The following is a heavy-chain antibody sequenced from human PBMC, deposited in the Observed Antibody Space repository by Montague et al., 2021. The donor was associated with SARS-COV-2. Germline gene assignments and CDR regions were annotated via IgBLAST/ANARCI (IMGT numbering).Heavy chain of an antibody. CDR1: GGSISSNF. CDR2: IYYSGST. Sequence: SETLSLTCTVSGGSISSNFWSWIRQPPGKGLEWIGCIYYSGSTNYNPSLKSRVTISVDTSKKQFSLQLSSVTAADTAVYYCARTRGYDPLFDFWGQGTLVTVSS. J-gene: IGHJ4*02. V-gene: IGHV4-59*01. D-gene: IGHD5-12*01. CDR3: ARTRGYDPLFDF.